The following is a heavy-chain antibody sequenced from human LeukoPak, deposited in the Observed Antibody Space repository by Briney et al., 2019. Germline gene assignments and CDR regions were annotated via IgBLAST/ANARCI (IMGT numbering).Heavy chain of an antibody. D-gene: IGHD3-22*01. Sequence: PSETLSLTCTVSGGSISSSSYYWGWIRQPPGKGLEWIGSIYYSGSTYYNPSLKSRVTISVDTSKNQFSLKLSSVTAADTAVYYCARHYGDYYDSSGYDGGDYWGQGTLVTVSS. J-gene: IGHJ4*02. CDR2: IYYSGST. CDR3: ARHYGDYYDSSGYDGGDY. CDR1: GGSISSSSYY. V-gene: IGHV4-39*01.